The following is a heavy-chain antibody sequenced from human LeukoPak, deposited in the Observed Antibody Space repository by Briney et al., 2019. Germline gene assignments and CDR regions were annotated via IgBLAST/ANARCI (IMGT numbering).Heavy chain of an antibody. Sequence: GGSLRLSCAASGFTFSDYYMNWIRQAPGKGLEWVSYIRSSGSAIYYADSVKGRFTISRDNSKNTLYLQMNSLRAEDTAVYYCAKPARFEGELRLLNYFDYWGQGTLVTVSS. V-gene: IGHV3-11*01. CDR3: AKPARFEGELRLLNYFDY. CDR1: GFTFSDYY. CDR2: IRSSGSAI. J-gene: IGHJ4*02. D-gene: IGHD1-26*01.